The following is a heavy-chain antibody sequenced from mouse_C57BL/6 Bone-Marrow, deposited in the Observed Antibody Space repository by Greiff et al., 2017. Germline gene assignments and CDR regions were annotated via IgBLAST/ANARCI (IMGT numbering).Heavy chain of an antibody. J-gene: IGHJ2*01. V-gene: IGHV1-50*01. CDR1: GYTFTSSW. Sequence: QVQLQQPGAELVKPGASVKLSCKASGYTFTSSWMQWGKQRPGQGLEWIGEIDPSDSYTNYNQKFKGKATLTVDTSSSTAYMQLSSLTSEDSAVYYCAGGRYWGQGTTLTVSS. CDR3: AGGRY. CDR2: IDPSDSYT.